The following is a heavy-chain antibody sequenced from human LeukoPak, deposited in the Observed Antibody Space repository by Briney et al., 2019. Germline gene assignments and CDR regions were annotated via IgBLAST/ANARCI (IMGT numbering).Heavy chain of an antibody. J-gene: IGHJ3*02. CDR2: IRYDGSNK. D-gene: IGHD1-7*01. CDR1: GFTFSSYG. V-gene: IGHV3-30*02. Sequence: GSLRLSCAASGFTFSSYGMHWVRQAPGKGLEWVAFIRYDGSNKYYADSVKGRFTISRDNSKNTLYLQMNSLRAEDTAVYYCAKDRLRNYGYDAFDIWGQGTMVTVSS. CDR3: AKDRLRNYGYDAFDI.